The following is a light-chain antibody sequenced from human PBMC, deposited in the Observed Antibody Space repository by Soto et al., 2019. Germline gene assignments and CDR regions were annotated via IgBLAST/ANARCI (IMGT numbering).Light chain of an antibody. V-gene: IGLV2-14*01. CDR2: DVS. Sequence: QSALTQPASVSGSPGQSITISCTGTSSDVGGYNYVSWYQQHSGKAPKLMIYDVSNRPSGVSNRFSGSKSGNTASLTISGLQAEDEADYYCTSYRSSSTYVFGTGTKVTVL. CDR3: TSYRSSSTYV. J-gene: IGLJ1*01. CDR1: SSDVGGYNY.